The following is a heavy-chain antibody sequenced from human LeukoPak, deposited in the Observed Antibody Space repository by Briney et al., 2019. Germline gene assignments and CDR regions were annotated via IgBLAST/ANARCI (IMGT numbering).Heavy chain of an antibody. CDR1: GFTFSSYW. CDR3: ARDGGWYPHPFDY. J-gene: IGHJ4*02. D-gene: IGHD6-19*01. CDR2: IKQDGSEK. Sequence: GGSLRLSWAASGFTFSSYWMSWVRQAPGKGLEWVANIKQDGSEKYYVDSVKGRFTISRDNAKNSLYLQMNSLRAEDTAVYYCARDGGWYPHPFDYWGQGTLVTVSS. V-gene: IGHV3-7*01.